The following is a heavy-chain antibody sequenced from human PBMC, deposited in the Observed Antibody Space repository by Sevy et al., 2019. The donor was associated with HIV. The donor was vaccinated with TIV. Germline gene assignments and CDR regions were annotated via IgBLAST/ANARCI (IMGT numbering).Heavy chain of an antibody. J-gene: IGHJ4*02. V-gene: IGHV4-39*01. CDR1: GGSISSSSYY. CDR2: IYYSGST. Sequence: SETLSLTCTVSGGSISSSSYYWGWIRQPPGKGLEWIGSIYYSGSTYYNPSLKSRVTISVDTSKNQFSPKLSSVTAADTAVYYCARHVSGRVSGYYFDYWGQGTLVTVSS. CDR3: ARHVSGRVSGYYFDY.